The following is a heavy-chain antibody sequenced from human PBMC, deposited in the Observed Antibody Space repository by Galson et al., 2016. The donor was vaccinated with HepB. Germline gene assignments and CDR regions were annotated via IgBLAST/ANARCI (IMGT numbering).Heavy chain of an antibody. Sequence: SLRLSCATSGFTFGDHYMSWIRQAPGKGLEWISHISASGQTIFYADSAKGRFTVSRDNALYLQMDSLTVEDTAVYYCARGYQRYDFDYWGRGTLVSVSS. J-gene: IGHJ4*02. CDR2: ISASGQTI. V-gene: IGHV3-11*01. CDR1: GFTFGDHY. D-gene: IGHD1-1*01. CDR3: ARGYQRYDFDY.